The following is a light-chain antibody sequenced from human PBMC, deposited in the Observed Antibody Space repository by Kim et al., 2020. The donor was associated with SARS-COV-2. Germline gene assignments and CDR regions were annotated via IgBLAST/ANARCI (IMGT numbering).Light chain of an antibody. Sequence: LPPGESPPLPSRASESVSTYLAWYQQKPGRAPRLLIFDASNRATGIPARFSGSGSGTDFTLTISSLGPEDFAVYYCQQRSNWPLYTFGQGTKLEI. V-gene: IGKV3-11*01. CDR2: DAS. J-gene: IGKJ2*01. CDR3: QQRSNWPLYT. CDR1: ESVSTY.